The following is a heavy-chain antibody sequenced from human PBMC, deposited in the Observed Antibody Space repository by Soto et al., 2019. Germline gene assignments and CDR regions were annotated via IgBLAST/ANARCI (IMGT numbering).Heavy chain of an antibody. CDR3: ARQIRYTYGYFPRYSDQ. V-gene: IGHV4-39*01. J-gene: IGHJ4*02. D-gene: IGHD5-18*01. Sequence: SETLSLTCSVSGASISSDNYYWGWIRQTPGKGLEWIGSIYYSGYTYYNPSLKSRLTISVDTSKSQFSLTLSSVTAADSAMYFCARQIRYTYGYFPRYSDQWRQGTRVTVSS. CDR2: IYYSGYT. CDR1: GASISSDNYY.